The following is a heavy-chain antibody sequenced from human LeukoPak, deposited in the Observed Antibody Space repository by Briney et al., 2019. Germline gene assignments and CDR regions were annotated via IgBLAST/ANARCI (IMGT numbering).Heavy chain of an antibody. J-gene: IGHJ5*02. CDR3: ARDLSSCWFGP. D-gene: IGHD6-13*01. Sequence: ASVKVPCKASGYTFTSYYMHWVRQAPGQGLEWMGIINPSGGTTSYAQKFQGRVTMTRDTSTTTVYMELSSLRSEDTAVYYCARDLSSCWFGPWGQGTLVTVSS. CDR2: INPSGGTT. V-gene: IGHV1-46*01. CDR1: GYTFTSYY.